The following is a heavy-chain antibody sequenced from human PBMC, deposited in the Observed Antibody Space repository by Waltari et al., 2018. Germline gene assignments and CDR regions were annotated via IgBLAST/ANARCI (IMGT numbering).Heavy chain of an antibody. J-gene: IGHJ3*01. Sequence: VQLLESGGGVVQPGGSLGVACEASGFIFSSHGMHGVRQIPGKGLEWVAFISFDGKKIFDADSVRGRFTISRDNSNNIVFLQMNSLRPEDSGVYYCAKDGDYSLTEYDAFDVWGQRTVVTVSP. V-gene: IGHV3-30*02. D-gene: IGHD4-17*01. CDR2: ISFDGKKI. CDR3: AKDGDYSLTEYDAFDV. CDR1: GFIFSSHG.